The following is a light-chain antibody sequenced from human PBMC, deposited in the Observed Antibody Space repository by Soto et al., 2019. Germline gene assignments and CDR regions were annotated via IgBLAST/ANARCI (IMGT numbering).Light chain of an antibody. CDR3: KNYKDIWS. CDR2: KAS. CDR1: QSISSW. Sequence: DIQMTQSPSTLSASVGDRVTVTCRASQSISSWLAWYQQKPGTAPKLLIYKASTLQSGVPSRFSGIGSGKDFTLPFTSLQLEVSATYYGKNYKDIWSFGKGTRV. J-gene: IGKJ1*01. V-gene: IGKV1-5*03.